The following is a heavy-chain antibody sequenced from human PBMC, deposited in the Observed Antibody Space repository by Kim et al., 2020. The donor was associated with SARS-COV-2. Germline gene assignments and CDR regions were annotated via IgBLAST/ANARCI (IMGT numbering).Heavy chain of an antibody. CDR2: ISGSGGST. D-gene: IGHD1-26*01. CDR3: AKELSPTYSGTYYKGTFDS. V-gene: IGHV3-23*01. CDR1: GFTFSSYA. J-gene: IGHJ4*02. Sequence: GGSLRLSCAASGFTFSSYAMSWVRQAPGKGLEWVSAISGSGGSTYYADSVKGRFTFSRDNSKNTLYLQMNRLRAEDTAVYYCAKELSPTYSGTYYKGTFDSWGPGTLGTVSS.